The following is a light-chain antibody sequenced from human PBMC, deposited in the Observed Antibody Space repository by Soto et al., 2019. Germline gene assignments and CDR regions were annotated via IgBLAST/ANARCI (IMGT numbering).Light chain of an antibody. CDR1: QIIKTFY. Sequence: IVLTQSPGTLSLSPGETATLPCRASQIIKTFYFGWYQQKPGQAPRLLIYGTSSRATGIPDRFSGSGSGTDFTLTISRLEPEDFAVYYCQQYGNSPITFGQGTLLEIK. J-gene: IGKJ5*01. CDR3: QQYGNSPIT. V-gene: IGKV3-20*01. CDR2: GTS.